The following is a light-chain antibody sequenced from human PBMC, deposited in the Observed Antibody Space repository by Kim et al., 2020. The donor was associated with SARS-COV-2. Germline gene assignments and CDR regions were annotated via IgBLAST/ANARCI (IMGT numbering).Light chain of an antibody. CDR1: SSNIGSNY. J-gene: IGLJ2*01. CDR3: ATWDDSQVV. Sequence: ELTQPPSASGTPGQRVTISCSRSSSNIGSNYVYWYQQLPGTAPKLLIYRNNQRPSGVPDRFSGSKSGTSASLAISGLRSEDEADYYCATWDDSQVVFG. V-gene: IGLV1-47*01. CDR2: RNN.